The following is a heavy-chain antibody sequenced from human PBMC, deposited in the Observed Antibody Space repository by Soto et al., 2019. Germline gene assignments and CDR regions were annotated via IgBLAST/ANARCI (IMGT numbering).Heavy chain of an antibody. V-gene: IGHV4-4*07. J-gene: IGHJ4*02. D-gene: IGHD2-2*01. CDR3: ARASSGNSCYDVFDY. Sequence: PSETLSLTCTVSGGSISSYYWSWSRQPAGKGLEWIGRIYARGSTNYNPSLKSRVTMSVDTSKNQFSLKLRSVTAADAAVYYGARASSGNSCYDVFDYWGQGTLVTVSS. CDR1: GGSISSYY. CDR2: IYARGST.